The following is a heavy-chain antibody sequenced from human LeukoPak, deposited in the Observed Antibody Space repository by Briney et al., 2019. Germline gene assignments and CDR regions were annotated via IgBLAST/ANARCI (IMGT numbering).Heavy chain of an antibody. J-gene: IGHJ3*02. CDR2: INHSGST. CDR3: ARGLEEYSSSSPAFDI. CDR1: GGSFSGYY. V-gene: IGHV4-34*01. Sequence: PSETLSLTCAVYGGSFSGYYWSWIRQPPGKGLEWIGEINHSGSTNYNPSLKSRVTISVDTSKNQFSLKLSSVTAADTAVYYCARGLEEYSSSSPAFDIWGQGTMVTVSS. D-gene: IGHD6-6*01.